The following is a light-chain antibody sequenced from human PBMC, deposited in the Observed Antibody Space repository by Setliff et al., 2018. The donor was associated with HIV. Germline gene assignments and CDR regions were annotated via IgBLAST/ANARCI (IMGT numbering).Light chain of an antibody. V-gene: IGLV2-14*03. J-gene: IGLJ3*02. CDR2: DVS. Sequence: QSVLTQPASVSGSPGQSITISCSGTSSDIAAYNLVSWYQQHPGKAPKLMISDVSSRPSGVSNRFSSSKSGSTASLTISGLQPEDEADYYCSSFTISTTWVFGGGTKVTVL. CDR3: SSFTISTTWV. CDR1: SSDIAAYNL.